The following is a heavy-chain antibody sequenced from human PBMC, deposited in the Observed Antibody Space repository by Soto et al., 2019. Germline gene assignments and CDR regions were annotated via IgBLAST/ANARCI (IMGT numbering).Heavy chain of an antibody. CDR2: TTYDGGIK. V-gene: IGHV3-30*03. CDR3: AGALENPYFYYGINV. CDR1: VFSCSSYG. Sequence: PRWSLRLSCSASVFSCSSYGMEWFRLAPGKGLEWVAATTYDGGIKHYVDSVKGRFTISRDNSKNTLYLQMNSLRVEDTATYYCAGALENPYFYYGINVWGQGTTVTVSS. D-gene: IGHD1-1*01. J-gene: IGHJ6*02.